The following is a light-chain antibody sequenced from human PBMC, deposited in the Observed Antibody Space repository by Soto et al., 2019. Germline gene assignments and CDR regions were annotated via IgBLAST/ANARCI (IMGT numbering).Light chain of an antibody. J-gene: IGLJ3*02. CDR2: LEGSGSY. CDR1: SWHSSYI. CDR3: ETWDSNTHTV. Sequence: QLVLTQSSSASASLGSSVKLTCTLSSWHSSYIIAWHQQQPGKAPRYLMKLEGSGSYNKGSGVPDRFSGSSSGADRYLTISSLQFEDEADYYCETWDSNTHTVFGGGTKLTVL. V-gene: IGLV4-60*02.